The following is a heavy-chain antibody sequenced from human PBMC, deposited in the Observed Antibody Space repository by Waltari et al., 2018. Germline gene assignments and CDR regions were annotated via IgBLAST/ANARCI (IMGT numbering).Heavy chain of an antibody. CDR3: ARANGGLIGS. D-gene: IGHD3-16*01. CDR1: GASIRGGDW. Sequence: QVHLQESRPGLVRPSETLCLRCHVSGASIRGGDWWIWVRQSPGKRLEWIGEIHHSGRTNSNPCLKNRLTLSVDESRNQFFLKITAVTAADTALYFCARANGGLIGSWGQGIVVTVSS. V-gene: IGHV4-4*02. CDR2: IHHSGRT. J-gene: IGHJ5*02.